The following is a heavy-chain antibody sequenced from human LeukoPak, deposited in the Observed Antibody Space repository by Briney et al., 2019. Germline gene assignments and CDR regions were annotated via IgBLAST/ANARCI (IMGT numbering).Heavy chain of an antibody. CDR1: GGSISSGSYY. Sequence: SSETLSLTCTVSGGSISSGSYYWSWIRQPAGKGLEWIGRIYTSGSTNYNPSLKSRVTISVDTSKNQISLKLSSVTAADTAVYYCARDPTYRDAFDIWGQGTMVTVSS. V-gene: IGHV4-61*02. CDR2: IYTSGST. J-gene: IGHJ3*02. CDR3: ARDPTYRDAFDI. D-gene: IGHD2-2*01.